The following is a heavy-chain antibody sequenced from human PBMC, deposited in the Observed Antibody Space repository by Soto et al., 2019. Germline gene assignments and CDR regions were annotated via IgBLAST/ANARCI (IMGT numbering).Heavy chain of an antibody. Sequence: GGSLRLSCVASGFTFSNYAMSWVRQAPGKGLEWVSAISGSDGSTYYADSVKGRFTISRDNSKNTLYLQMNSLRAEDTAVYYCAKDSRVTMVRGVIIPPGYWGQGTWSPSPQ. CDR2: ISGSDGST. D-gene: IGHD3-10*01. V-gene: IGHV3-23*01. CDR3: AKDSRVTMVRGVIIPPGY. J-gene: IGHJ4*02. CDR1: GFTFSNYA.